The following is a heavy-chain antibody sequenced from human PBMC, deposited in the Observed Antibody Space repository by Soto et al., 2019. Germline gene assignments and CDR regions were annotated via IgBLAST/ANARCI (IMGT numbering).Heavy chain of an antibody. CDR1: GGTFSSYA. V-gene: IGHV1-69*12. D-gene: IGHD6-6*01. CDR3: VTHVPHDSSSSVYYGMDV. J-gene: IGHJ6*02. Sequence: QVQLVQSGAEVKKPGSSVKVSCKASGGTFSSYAISWVRQAPGQGLEWMGGIIPIFGTANYAQKFQGRVTITADESTSTDYMELSSLRSEETAVYYCVTHVPHDSSSSVYYGMDVWGQGTTVTVSS. CDR2: IIPIFGTA.